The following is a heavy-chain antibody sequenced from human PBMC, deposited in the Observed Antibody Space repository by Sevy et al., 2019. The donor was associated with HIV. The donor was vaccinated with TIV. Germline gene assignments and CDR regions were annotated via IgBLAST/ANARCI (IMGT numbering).Heavy chain of an antibody. Sequence: SETLSLTCTVYGASFNDFYWTWIRQPPGKGLEWIGEVNHREVTNYNPSLKSRVTISVDASNSQFSLELTSVTAADTAVYYCARFDTRIKIFGVPRGIYWGPRSLVTVSS. CDR2: VNHREVT. CDR3: ARFDTRIKIFGVPRGIY. V-gene: IGHV4-34*01. CDR1: GASFNDFY. D-gene: IGHD3-3*01. J-gene: IGHJ4*02.